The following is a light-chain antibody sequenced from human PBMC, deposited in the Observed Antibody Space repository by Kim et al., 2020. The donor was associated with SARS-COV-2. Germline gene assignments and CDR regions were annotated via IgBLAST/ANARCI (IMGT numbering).Light chain of an antibody. CDR1: SSGVGGYNY. CDR2: DVS. Sequence: GQSITISCTGTSSGVGGYNYVSWYQQHPGKVPKLMIYDVSQRPSGVSNRFSGSKSGNTASLTISELQAEDEADYYCSSYTISITYVFGTGTKVTVL. V-gene: IGLV2-14*04. J-gene: IGLJ1*01. CDR3: SSYTISITYV.